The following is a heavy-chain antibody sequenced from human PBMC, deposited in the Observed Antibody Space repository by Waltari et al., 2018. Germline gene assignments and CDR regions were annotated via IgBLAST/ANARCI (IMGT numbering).Heavy chain of an antibody. J-gene: IGHJ4*02. V-gene: IGHV3-53*01. D-gene: IGHD4-17*01. CDR3: AREHYGGGF. CDR2: IYSGGTT. Sequence: EVQLVESGGGLIQPGGSLRLSCAASGLTVSSTYLTWVRQAPGKGLEWISVIYSGGTTYYADSVKGRFTISRDNSKNTVYLQLNSLTVEDTAVYYCAREHYGGGFWGQGTLVTVSS. CDR1: GLTVSSTY.